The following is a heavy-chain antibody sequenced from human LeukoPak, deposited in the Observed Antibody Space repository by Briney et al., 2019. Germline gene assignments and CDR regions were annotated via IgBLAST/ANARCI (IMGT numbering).Heavy chain of an antibody. V-gene: IGHV4-39*07. J-gene: IGHJ4*02. CDR2: ISDSGNT. CDR3: ARENPSGYYNRPIDY. D-gene: IGHD3-22*01. Sequence: SETLSLTCTVSGGSISNRSYYWGWIRQPPGKGLEWIGKISDSGNTYYSPSLRSRVTISIDTSKNQFSLKLSSVTAADTAIYYCARENPSGYYNRPIDYWGQGTLVTVSS. CDR1: GGSISNRSYY.